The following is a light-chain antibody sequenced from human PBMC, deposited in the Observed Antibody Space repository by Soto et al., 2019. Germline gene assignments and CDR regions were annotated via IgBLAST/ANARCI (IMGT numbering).Light chain of an antibody. V-gene: IGKV2-28*01. Sequence: DTVMTQSPLSLPVTPGEPASISCRPSQSLLHRNGYNYLDWYLQKPGQSPQLLIYLGSNRASGVPDRFSGSGSGTDFTLKISRVEAEDVGVYYCMQALQSPWTFGQGTKVDIK. CDR1: QSLLHRNGYNY. CDR2: LGS. CDR3: MQALQSPWT. J-gene: IGKJ1*01.